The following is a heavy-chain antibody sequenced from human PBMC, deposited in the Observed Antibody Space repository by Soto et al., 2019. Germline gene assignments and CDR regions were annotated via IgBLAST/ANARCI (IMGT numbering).Heavy chain of an antibody. Sequence: ASVKVSCKASGYTFTSYGISWVRQAPGQGLEWMGWISAYNGNTNYAQKLQGRVTMTTDTSTSTAYMELRSLRSDGTAVYYCARETYDILTGYYLGNFDYWGQGTLVTVSS. CDR2: ISAYNGNT. CDR3: ARETYDILTGYYLGNFDY. D-gene: IGHD3-9*01. J-gene: IGHJ4*02. V-gene: IGHV1-18*01. CDR1: GYTFTSYG.